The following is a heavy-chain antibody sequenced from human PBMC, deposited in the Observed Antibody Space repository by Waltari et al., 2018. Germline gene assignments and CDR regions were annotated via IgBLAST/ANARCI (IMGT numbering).Heavy chain of an antibody. J-gene: IGHJ5*02. CDR3: ARVGGVFGPLPDP. CDR2: IYHSGST. CDR1: GYSISSGYY. V-gene: IGHV4-38-2*02. Sequence: QVQLQESGPGLVKPSETLSLTCTVSGYSISSGYYWGWIRQPPGKGREWIGRIYHSGSTYYNPSLKSRVTLSVDPSKSQFSLQLSSVTAADPAVYYCARVGGVFGPLPDPWGQGTLVTVSS. D-gene: IGHD3-16*01.